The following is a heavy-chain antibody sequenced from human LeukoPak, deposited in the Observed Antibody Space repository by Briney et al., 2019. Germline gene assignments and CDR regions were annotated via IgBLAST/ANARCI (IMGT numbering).Heavy chain of an antibody. D-gene: IGHD4-17*01. CDR3: AKDVYGDYGGLDY. CDR2: IRGSDGST. Sequence: GGSLRLSCAASGFTFGSYGMSWVRQAPGKGLEWVSSIRGSDGSTYYADSVKGRFAISRDNSKKTLYLQMNSLRAEDTAVYYCAKDVYGDYGGLDYWGQGTLVTVSS. V-gene: IGHV3-23*01. CDR1: GFTFGSYG. J-gene: IGHJ4*02.